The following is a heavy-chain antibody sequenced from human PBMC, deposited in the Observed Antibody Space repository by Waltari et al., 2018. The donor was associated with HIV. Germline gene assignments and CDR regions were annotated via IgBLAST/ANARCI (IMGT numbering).Heavy chain of an antibody. J-gene: IGHJ4*02. CDR3: TTEMATMMGG. D-gene: IGHD5-12*01. CDR2: IKSKTDGGTT. CDR1: GVTFGNAW. Sequence: EVQLVESGGGLVKPGGSLRLSGAASGVTFGNAWLSGARRAPGKGLGWVGRIKSKTDGGTTDYAAPVKGRFTISRDDSKNTLYLQMNSLKTEDTAVYYCTTEMATMMGGWGQGTLVTVSS. V-gene: IGHV3-15*01.